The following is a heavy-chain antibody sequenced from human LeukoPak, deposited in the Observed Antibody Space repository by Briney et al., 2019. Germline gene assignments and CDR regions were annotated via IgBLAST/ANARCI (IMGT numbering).Heavy chain of an antibody. CDR2: IFYSGST. V-gene: IGHV4-39*01. CDR3: ARNWFDP. Sequence: SETLSLTCTVSSGSISTSNYYWGWVRQPPGKALEWIGNIFYSGSTYYSPSLKSRVTISLDTSRNQFSLKLSSVTAADTAVYYCARNWFDPWGQGTLVTVSS. CDR1: SGSISTSNYY. J-gene: IGHJ5*02.